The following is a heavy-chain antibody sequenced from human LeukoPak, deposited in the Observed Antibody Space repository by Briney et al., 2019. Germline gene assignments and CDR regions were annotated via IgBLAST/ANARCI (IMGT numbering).Heavy chain of an antibody. D-gene: IGHD2-2*01. CDR2: ISRNSGSI. CDR1: GFTYDDYA. CDR3: AKGLSEYQLLDYFDY. V-gene: IGHV3-9*01. Sequence: PGGSLRLSCAASGFTYDDYAMHWVRQAPGKGLEWVSGISRNSGSIGYADSVKGRFTISRDNAKNSLYLQMNSLRAEDTALYSCAKGLSEYQLLDYFDYWGQGTLVTVSS. J-gene: IGHJ4*02.